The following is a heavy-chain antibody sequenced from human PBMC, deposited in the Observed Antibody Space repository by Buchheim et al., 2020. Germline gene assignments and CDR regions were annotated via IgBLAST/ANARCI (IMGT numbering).Heavy chain of an antibody. CDR1: GYTFTSYY. CDR2: IKPSGGST. D-gene: IGHD3-22*01. V-gene: IGHV1-46*01. J-gene: IGHJ6*02. CDR3: ARGYYEKGYYYYGMDV. Sequence: QVQLVQSGAEVKKPGASVKVSCKASGYTFTSYYMHWVRQAPGQGLEWMGIIKPSGGSTSYAQKFQGRVTMTKDTSTSTDYMELSSLRSEDTAVYYCARGYYEKGYYYYGMDVWGQGTT.